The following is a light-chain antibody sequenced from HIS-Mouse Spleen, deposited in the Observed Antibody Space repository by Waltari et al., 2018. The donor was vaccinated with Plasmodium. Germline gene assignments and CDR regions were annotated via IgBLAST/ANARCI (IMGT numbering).Light chain of an antibody. V-gene: IGKV3-15*01. CDR2: GAS. J-gene: IGKJ3*01. Sequence: EIVMTQSPAPLSVSPGERATLSCRASPIVSSNLAWYQQKPGQDPSLLIYGASTRATGIPARFSGSGSGTEFTLTISSLQSEDFAVYYCQQYNNWSFTFGPGTKVDIK. CDR3: QQYNNWSFT. CDR1: PIVSSN.